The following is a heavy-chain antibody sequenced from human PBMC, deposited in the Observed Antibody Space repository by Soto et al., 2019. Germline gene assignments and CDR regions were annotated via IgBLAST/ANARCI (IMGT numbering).Heavy chain of an antibody. CDR1: GGTFSSYT. CDR2: IIPILRIA. D-gene: IGHD2-2*01. V-gene: IGHV1-69*02. J-gene: IGHJ6*03. CDR3: ARAKHFTCSSTSCYYYYYMDV. Sequence: ASVKVSCKASGGTFSSYTISWVRQAPGQGLEWMGRIIPILRIANYAQKFQGRVTITADKSTSTAYMELSSLRSEDTAVYYCARAKHFTCSSTSCYYYYYMDVWGKGTTVTVSS.